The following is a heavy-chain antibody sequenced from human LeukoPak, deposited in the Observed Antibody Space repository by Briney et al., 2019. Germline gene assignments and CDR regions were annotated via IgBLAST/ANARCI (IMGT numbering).Heavy chain of an antibody. CDR3: TSDPHALDF. V-gene: IGHV3-48*01. J-gene: IGHJ4*02. Sequence: GGSLRLSCAASGFSFSSYSMNGVRQAPGKGLEWISYIRRDGSRIYYADSVEGRFTISRDNAKNSLYLQMDSLRVEDTAVYYCTSDPHALDFWGQGTLVTVSS. CDR2: IRRDGSRI. CDR1: GFSFSSYS. D-gene: IGHD2/OR15-2a*01.